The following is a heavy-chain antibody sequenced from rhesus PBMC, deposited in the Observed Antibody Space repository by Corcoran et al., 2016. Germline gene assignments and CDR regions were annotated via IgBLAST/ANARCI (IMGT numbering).Heavy chain of an antibody. Sequence: QVQLQESGPGVVKPSETLSLTCAVSGGSISAIYRWSWIRQPPGTGLEWIGNIYGSPKTTNYNPSLKSRGTISKDTSKNQFSLILTSVTAADTAIYYCARRTNYANDWYFDIWGPGTPISISS. J-gene: IGHJ2*01. CDR3: ARRTNYANDWYFDI. CDR2: IYGSPKTT. CDR1: GGSISAIYR. D-gene: IGHD4-35*01. V-gene: IGHV4S10*01.